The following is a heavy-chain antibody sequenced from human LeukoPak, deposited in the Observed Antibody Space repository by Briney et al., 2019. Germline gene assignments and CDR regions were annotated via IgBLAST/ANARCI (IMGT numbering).Heavy chain of an antibody. CDR2: IYHSGSP. CDR1: GGSLSSSNW. V-gene: IGHV4-4*02. Sequence: KSSGTLSLTCAVSGGSLSSSNWWSWARQPPGMGLEWIGEIYHSGSPNYNPSLKSRVTISVDKSKNQFSLHLSSVTAADTAVYYCARKSYLPHYWFDPWGQGTLVTVSS. CDR3: ARKSYLPHYWFDP. D-gene: IGHD3-16*02. J-gene: IGHJ5*02.